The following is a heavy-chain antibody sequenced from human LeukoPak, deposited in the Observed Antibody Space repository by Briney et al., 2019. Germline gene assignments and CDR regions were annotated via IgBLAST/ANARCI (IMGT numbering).Heavy chain of an antibody. V-gene: IGHV1-24*01. Sequence: ASVKVSCKVSGYTLTELSMHWVRQAPGKGLEWMGGFDPEDGETIYAQKFQGRVTMTTDTSTSTAYMELRSLRSDDTAVYYCASGSYYFDYWGQGTLVTVSS. J-gene: IGHJ4*02. CDR2: FDPEDGET. D-gene: IGHD1-26*01. CDR3: ASGSYYFDY. CDR1: GYTLTELS.